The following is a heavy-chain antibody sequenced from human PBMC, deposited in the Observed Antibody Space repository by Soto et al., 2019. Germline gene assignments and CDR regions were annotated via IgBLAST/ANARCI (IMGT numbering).Heavy chain of an antibody. Sequence: PSETLSLTCAVSGGSISNRSYSWVGIRQPAGKGLERSGSRHYGGGTSYNRTLTSRVSISVDTSKIQFSLKLSSVTAADTAVFYCARDLEYYDSSGYYEGGAFDIWGQGTMVT. D-gene: IGHD3-22*01. J-gene: IGHJ3*02. CDR3: ARDLEYYDSSGYYEGGAFDI. V-gene: IGHV4-39*07. CDR1: GGSISNRSYS. CDR2: RHYGGGT.